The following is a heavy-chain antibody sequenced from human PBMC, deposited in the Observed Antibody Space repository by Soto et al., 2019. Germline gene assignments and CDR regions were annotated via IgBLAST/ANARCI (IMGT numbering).Heavy chain of an antibody. Sequence: ASVEVSCKDSGYTFASYGSSWVRQAPGQGLEWMGWISAYNGNTNYAQKLQGRVTMTTDTSTSTAYMELRSLRSDDTAVYYCAREEGGYYFYWGQGTLVTVSS. J-gene: IGHJ4*02. CDR2: ISAYNGNT. D-gene: IGHD3-3*01. CDR1: GYTFASYG. V-gene: IGHV1-18*01. CDR3: AREEGGYYFY.